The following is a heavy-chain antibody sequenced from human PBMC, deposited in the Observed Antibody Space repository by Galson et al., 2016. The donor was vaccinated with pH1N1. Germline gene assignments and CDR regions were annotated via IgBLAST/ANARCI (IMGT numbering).Heavy chain of an antibody. CDR2: IYHNGDT. Sequence: ETLSLTCGVSTYSINSNYYWGWIRQPPGKGLEWIASIYHNGDTFYNPSLKSRGAISVDSSKNQFSLKVNSVTAADTAVYYCARMARINGPDREYYFDSWGQGMLVTVSS. CDR1: TYSINSNYY. J-gene: IGHJ4*02. D-gene: IGHD1-14*01. CDR3: ARMARINGPDREYYFDS. V-gene: IGHV4-38-2*01.